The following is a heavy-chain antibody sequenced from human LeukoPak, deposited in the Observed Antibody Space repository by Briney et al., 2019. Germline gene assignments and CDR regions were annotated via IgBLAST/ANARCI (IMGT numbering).Heavy chain of an antibody. CDR1: DYSFLSYG. Sequence: ASVKVSCKAADYSFLSYGISWVRQAPGQGLEWMGWVNPNNGDTHYAQKFQDRVIMTTDTSTATAYMELRSLRSDDTAVYYCARDVYCISASCYGFVMDVWGQGTTVTVSS. D-gene: IGHD2-2*01. J-gene: IGHJ6*02. CDR3: ARDVYCISASCYGFVMDV. V-gene: IGHV1-18*01. CDR2: VNPNNGDT.